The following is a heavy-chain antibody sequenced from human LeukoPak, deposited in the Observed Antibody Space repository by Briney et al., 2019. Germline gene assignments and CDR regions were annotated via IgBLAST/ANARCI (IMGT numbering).Heavy chain of an antibody. CDR3: ARDHGTIAVAGTGY. CDR2: ISYDGSNK. D-gene: IGHD6-19*01. CDR1: GFTFSSYA. J-gene: IGHJ4*02. Sequence: PGGSLGLSCAASGFTFSSYAMHWVRQAPGKGLEWVAVISYDGSNKYYADSVKGRFTISRDNSKNTLYLQMNSLRAEDTAVYYCARDHGTIAVAGTGYWGQGTLVTVSS. V-gene: IGHV3-30*01.